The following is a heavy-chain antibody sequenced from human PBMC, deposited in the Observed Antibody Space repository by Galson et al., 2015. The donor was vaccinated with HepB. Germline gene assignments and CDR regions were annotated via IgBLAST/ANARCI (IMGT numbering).Heavy chain of an antibody. V-gene: IGHV3-15*07. J-gene: IGHJ6*02. D-gene: IGHD6-13*01. CDR2: IKSKTDGGTT. CDR1: GFTFSNAW. Sequence: SLRLSCAASGFTFSNAWMNWVRQAPGKGLEWVGRIKSKTDGGTTDYAAPVKGRFTISRDDSKNTLYLQMNSLKTEDTAVYYCTTPLGIAAAGTYYYYYYGMDVWGQGTTVTVSS. CDR3: TTPLGIAAAGTYYYYYYGMDV.